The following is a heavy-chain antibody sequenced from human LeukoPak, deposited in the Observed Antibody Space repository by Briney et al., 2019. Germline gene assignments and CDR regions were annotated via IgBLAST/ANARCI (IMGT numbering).Heavy chain of an antibody. J-gene: IGHJ5*02. CDR3: ARQEYCSGGSCYTWFDP. D-gene: IGHD2-15*01. V-gene: IGHV5-51*01. Sequence: GESLKISCKGSGYSINNYWIDWVRQMPGKGLEWMRIIYPADSDIRYSPSFQGQVTISADKSISTVYLQWSSLKASDTAMYYCARQEYCSGGSCYTWFDPWGQGTLVTVSS. CDR1: GYSINNYW. CDR2: IYPADSDI.